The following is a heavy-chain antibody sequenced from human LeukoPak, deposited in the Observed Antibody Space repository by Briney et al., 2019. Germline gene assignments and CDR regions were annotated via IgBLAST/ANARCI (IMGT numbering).Heavy chain of an antibody. CDR1: GFSLSGYW. CDR2: LHAHGVEQ. J-gene: IGHJ4*02. D-gene: IGHD5-18*01. V-gene: IGHV3-7*01. Sequence: HPGGSLRLSCAASGFSLSGYWMTWVRQAPGKGLEWVARLHAHGVEQNYVDSVTGRFTMSRDNAKNSLDLQMNSLRVEDTAVYYCARGGYSFDYLGQGTLAAVSS. CDR3: ARGGYSFDY.